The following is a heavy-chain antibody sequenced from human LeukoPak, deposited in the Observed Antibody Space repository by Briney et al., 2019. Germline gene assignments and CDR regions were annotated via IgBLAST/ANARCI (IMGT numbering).Heavy chain of an antibody. CDR3: ARDYYDSSGYYYGDCHYYYAMDV. CDR1: GFTFSNYW. J-gene: IGHJ6*02. CDR2: INSDGSSI. V-gene: IGHV3-74*01. Sequence: PGGSLRLSCAASGFTFSNYWMHWVRQAPGKGLVWVSRINSDGSSISYADSVKGRFTISRDNAKNTLYLQMSSLRAEDTAVYYCARDYYDSSGYYYGDCHYYYAMDVWGQGTTVTVSS. D-gene: IGHD3-22*01.